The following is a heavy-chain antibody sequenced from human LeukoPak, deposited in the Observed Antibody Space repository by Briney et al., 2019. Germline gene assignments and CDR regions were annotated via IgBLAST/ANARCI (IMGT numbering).Heavy chain of an antibody. D-gene: IGHD3-3*01. CDR1: GYSISSGYY. J-gene: IGHJ5*02. V-gene: IGHV4-38-2*02. CDR2: IYHSGST. CDR3: ARRGETYYDFWSGYYFYNWFDP. Sequence: SETLSLTCTVSGYSISSGYYWGWIRQPPGKGLVWIGSIYHSGSTYYNPSLKSRVTISVDTSKNQFSLKLSSVTAADTAVYYCARRGETYYDFWSGYYFYNWFDPWGQGTLVTVSS.